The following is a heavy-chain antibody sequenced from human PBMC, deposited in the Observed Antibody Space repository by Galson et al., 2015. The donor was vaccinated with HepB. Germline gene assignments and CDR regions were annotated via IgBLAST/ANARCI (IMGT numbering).Heavy chain of an antibody. CDR2: IYYTGST. CDR3: ARRRTTFSNAYQMDV. Sequence: SQTLSLTCTVSGGSIGSYYWSWIRQPPGKGLEWIGHIYYTGSTNYNPSLQSRVTMSVDTSENQFSLKLSSVTAADTALYYCARRRTTFSNAYQMDVLGKWATVTVSS. CDR1: GGSIGSYY. V-gene: IGHV4-59*01. D-gene: IGHD1-14*01. J-gene: IGHJ6*03.